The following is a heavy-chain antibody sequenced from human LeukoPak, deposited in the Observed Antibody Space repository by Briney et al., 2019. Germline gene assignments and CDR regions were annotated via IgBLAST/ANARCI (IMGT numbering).Heavy chain of an antibody. CDR1: GGSFSGYY. V-gene: IGHV4-34*01. D-gene: IGHD2-2*01. Sequence: SETLSLTCAVYGGSFSGYYWSWIRQPPGKGLEWIGEINHSGSTNYNPSLKSRVTISVDTSKNQFSLKLSSVTAADTAVYYCARHVVRVVVVPAAMEFDYWGQGTLVTVSS. J-gene: IGHJ4*02. CDR2: INHSGST. CDR3: ARHVVRVVVVPAAMEFDY.